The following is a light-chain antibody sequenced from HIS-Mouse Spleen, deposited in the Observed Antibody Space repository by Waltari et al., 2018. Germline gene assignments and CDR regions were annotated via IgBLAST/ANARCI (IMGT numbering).Light chain of an antibody. CDR1: SSDVGGYNY. CDR3: GSYAGSNIYV. CDR2: EVS. J-gene: IGLJ1*01. V-gene: IGLV2-8*01. Sequence: QSALTQPPSASGSPGQSVRRERTGTSSDVGGYNYVSWYQQHPGKAPKLMIYEVSKAPSGGPDLFSGSKSGNTASLTVSGLQAEGEADYYCGSYAGSNIYVFGTGTKVTVL.